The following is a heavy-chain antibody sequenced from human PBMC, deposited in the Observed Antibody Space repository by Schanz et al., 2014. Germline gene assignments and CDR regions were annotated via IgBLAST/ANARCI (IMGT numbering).Heavy chain of an antibody. CDR3: ARDRAYYYESSGDVGY. J-gene: IGHJ4*02. V-gene: IGHV1-2*02. CDR2: ISAYNGNT. D-gene: IGHD3-22*01. Sequence: QVQLVQSGSELKKPGASVKVSCKASGYTFTNYAINWVRQAPGQGLEWMGWISAYNGNTNYAQKVQGRVTMTSDTSISPAYMELSRLRSDDTAVYYCARDRAYYYESSGDVGYWGQGTLVTVSS. CDR1: GYTFTNYA.